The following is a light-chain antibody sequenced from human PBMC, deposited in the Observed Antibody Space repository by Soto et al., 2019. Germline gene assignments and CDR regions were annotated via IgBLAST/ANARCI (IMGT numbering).Light chain of an antibody. J-gene: IGKJ2*01. CDR1: LSISDY. CDR2: RAS. V-gene: IGKV1-39*01. Sequence: DIQMTQSPSSLSASVGDRVTITCRASLSISDYLNWYQQTPGKAPKLLISRASTLESGVPSRFRGSGYETEFSLTISGLQPEDFGAYYCHQSFSTPFTFGQGTKLDIK. CDR3: HQSFSTPFT.